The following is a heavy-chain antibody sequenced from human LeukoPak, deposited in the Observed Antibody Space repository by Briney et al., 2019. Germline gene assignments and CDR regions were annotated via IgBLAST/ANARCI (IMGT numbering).Heavy chain of an antibody. CDR3: AKMDDYDFWSGYHDY. D-gene: IGHD3-3*01. Sequence: GGSLRLSCAASGFTVSSNYMSWVRQAPGKGLEWVSVIYSGGSTYYADSVKGRFTISRDNSKNTLYLQMNSLRAEDTAVYYCAKMDDYDFWSGYHDYWGQGTLVTVSS. J-gene: IGHJ4*02. CDR2: IYSGGST. CDR1: GFTVSSNY. V-gene: IGHV3-53*01.